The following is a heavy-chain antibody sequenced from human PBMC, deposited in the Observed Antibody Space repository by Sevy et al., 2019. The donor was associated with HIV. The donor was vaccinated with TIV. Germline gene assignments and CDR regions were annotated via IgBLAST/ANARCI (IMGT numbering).Heavy chain of an antibody. CDR1: GYTFISYG. Sequence: ASVKVSCKASGYTFISYGNSWVRQAPGQGPEWLGWIRTYNGDTNYAQNLQGRVTMTTDTSTSTAYMEVRSLRSDDTAVYYCARGWELDYWGQGTLVTVSS. CDR3: ARGWELDY. D-gene: IGHD1-26*01. J-gene: IGHJ4*02. CDR2: IRTYNGDT. V-gene: IGHV1-18*01.